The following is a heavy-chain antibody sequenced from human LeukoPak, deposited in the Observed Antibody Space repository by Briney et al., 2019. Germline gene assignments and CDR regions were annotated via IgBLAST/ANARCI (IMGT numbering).Heavy chain of an antibody. V-gene: IGHV3-23*01. Sequence: GGSLRLSCAASGFTFSSYAMSLVRQAPGKGLEWVSAISGSGGSTYSADSVKGRFTISRDNSKNTLYLQMNSLRAEDTAVYYCAKDLYSGGWYYFDYWGQGTLVTVSS. D-gene: IGHD6-19*01. J-gene: IGHJ4*02. CDR3: AKDLYSGGWYYFDY. CDR1: GFTFSSYA. CDR2: ISGSGGST.